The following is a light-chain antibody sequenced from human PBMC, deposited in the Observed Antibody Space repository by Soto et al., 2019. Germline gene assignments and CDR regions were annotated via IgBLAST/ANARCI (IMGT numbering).Light chain of an antibody. CDR3: TSFTSRHTYV. Sequence: QSVLTQPPSASGSPGQSVTISCTGTSSDVGGYDYVSWYQQHPDRAPRLMIYDVSNRPSGVSDRFSGSKSGDTASLTISGLQAEDEADYYCTSFTSRHTYVFGTGTKVTVL. CDR1: SSDVGGYDY. J-gene: IGLJ1*01. CDR2: DVS. V-gene: IGLV2-14*03.